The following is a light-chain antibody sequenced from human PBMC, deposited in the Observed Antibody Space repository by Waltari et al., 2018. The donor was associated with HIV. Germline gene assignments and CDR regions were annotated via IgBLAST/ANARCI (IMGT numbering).Light chain of an antibody. V-gene: IGKV3-15*01. J-gene: IGKJ2*01. Sequence: ELVMTQSPATLSVSPGERVTLSRRASQSVSTSLAWYQQRPGQAPRLLIYDAATRATDVPARFSGSGSGTEFILTIASLQSEDSATYYCQQYNNRPRGNTFGQGTKVEI. CDR2: DAA. CDR1: QSVSTS. CDR3: QQYNNRPRGNT.